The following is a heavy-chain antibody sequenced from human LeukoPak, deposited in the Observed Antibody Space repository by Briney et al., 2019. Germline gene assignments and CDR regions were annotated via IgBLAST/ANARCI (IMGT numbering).Heavy chain of an antibody. Sequence: ASVKVSCKASGYTFTSYGIRWVRQAPGQGLEWMGWISAYNGNTNYAQKLQGRVTMTTDTSTSTAYMELRSLRSDDTAVYYCARETITMVRGVIVNWFDPWGQGTLVTVSS. CDR2: ISAYNGNT. D-gene: IGHD3-10*01. V-gene: IGHV1-18*01. CDR1: GYTFTSYG. J-gene: IGHJ5*02. CDR3: ARETITMVRGVIVNWFDP.